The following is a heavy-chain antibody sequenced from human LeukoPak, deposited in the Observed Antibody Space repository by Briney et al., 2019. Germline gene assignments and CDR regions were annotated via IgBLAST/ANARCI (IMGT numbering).Heavy chain of an antibody. CDR2: IYYSGNP. Sequence: SETLSLTCTVSGVSISSSNSYWGWIRQPPGKGLEWIGSIYYSGNPYYNASLKSQVSISIDTSKTQFSLRLTSVTAADTAVYYCARQTGSGLFILPGGQGTLVTVSS. J-gene: IGHJ4*02. D-gene: IGHD3/OR15-3a*01. CDR3: ARQTGSGLFILP. CDR1: GVSISSSNSY. V-gene: IGHV4-39*01.